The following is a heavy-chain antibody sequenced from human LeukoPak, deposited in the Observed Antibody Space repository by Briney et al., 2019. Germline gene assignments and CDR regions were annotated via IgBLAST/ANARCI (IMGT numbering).Heavy chain of an antibody. CDR3: ASGLVGGTNY. D-gene: IGHD1-26*01. Sequence: PGGSLRLSCAASGFTFSSYWMHWVRHAPGKGRVLISNINSDGSGTTYADSVKGRFTISRDNAKNTLYLQMNSLRVEDTAVYYCASGLVGGTNYWGQGTLVTVSS. CDR1: GFTFSSYW. J-gene: IGHJ4*02. CDR2: INSDGSGT. V-gene: IGHV3-74*01.